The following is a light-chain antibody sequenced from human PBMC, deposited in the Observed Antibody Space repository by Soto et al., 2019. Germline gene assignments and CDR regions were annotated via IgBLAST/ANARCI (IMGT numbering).Light chain of an antibody. J-gene: IGKJ5*01. V-gene: IGKV1-9*01. CDR1: QGISSY. CDR3: QQLYSYPIT. Sequence: IQLTQSPSFLSASVGDRVTITCRASQGISSYLAWYQQKPGKAPKLLIYAASTLQSEVPSRFSGSGSGTEFTLTISSLQPEDSATYYCQQLYSYPITFGQGTRLEIK. CDR2: AAS.